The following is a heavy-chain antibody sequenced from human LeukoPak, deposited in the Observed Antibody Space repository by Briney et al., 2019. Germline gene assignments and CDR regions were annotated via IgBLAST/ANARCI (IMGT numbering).Heavy chain of an antibody. CDR2: ISWNSGSI. CDR3: ARGRGYSSSWYRHTAYYMDV. CDR1: GFTFDDYA. Sequence: PGGSLRLSCAASGFTFDDYAMHWVRQAPGKGLEWVSGISWNSGSIGYADSVKGRFTISRDNAKNSLYLQMNSLRAEDTALYYCARGRGYSSSWYRHTAYYMDVWGKGTTVTVSS. V-gene: IGHV3-9*01. D-gene: IGHD6-13*01. J-gene: IGHJ6*03.